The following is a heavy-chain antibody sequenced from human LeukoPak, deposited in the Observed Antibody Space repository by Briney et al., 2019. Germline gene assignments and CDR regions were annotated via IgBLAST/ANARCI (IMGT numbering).Heavy chain of an antibody. D-gene: IGHD3-16*01. CDR1: GFTFSSNW. J-gene: IGHJ4*02. V-gene: IGHV3-74*01. CDR3: ARGPMPGEYYFDY. CDR2: INSDGSSP. Sequence: GGSLRLSCAASGFTFSSNWMHWVRQAPGKGLVWVSRINSDGSSPTYADSVKGRFTISRDNAKNTLSLQMNSLRAEDTAVYCCARGPMPGEYYFDYWGQGTLVTVSS.